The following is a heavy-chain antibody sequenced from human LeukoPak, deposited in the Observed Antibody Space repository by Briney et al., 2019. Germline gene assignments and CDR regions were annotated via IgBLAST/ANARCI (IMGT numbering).Heavy chain of an antibody. V-gene: IGHV1-18*01. D-gene: IGHD6-13*01. J-gene: IGHJ4*02. Sequence: ASVKVSCKASRYTFTSYGISWVRQAPGQGLEWMGWISAYNGNTNYAQKLQGRVTMTTDTSTSTAYMELRSLRSDDPAVYYCARDYRWSSSWGGMDYWGQGTLVTVSS. CDR2: ISAYNGNT. CDR1: RYTFTSYG. CDR3: ARDYRWSSSWGGMDY.